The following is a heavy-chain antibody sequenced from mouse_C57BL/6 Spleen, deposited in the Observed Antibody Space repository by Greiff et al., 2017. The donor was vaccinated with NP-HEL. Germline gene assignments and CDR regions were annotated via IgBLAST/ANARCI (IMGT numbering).Heavy chain of an antibody. V-gene: IGHV6-6*01. CDR1: GFTFSDAW. Sequence: DVKLVESGGGLVQPGGSMKLSCAASGFTFSDAWMDWVRQSPEKGLEWVAEIRNKANNHATYYAESVKGRFTISRDDSKSSVYLQMNSLRAEDTGIYYCTHSANWDTWFAYWGQGTLVTVSA. D-gene: IGHD4-1*01. CDR2: IRNKANNHAT. J-gene: IGHJ3*01. CDR3: THSANWDTWFAY.